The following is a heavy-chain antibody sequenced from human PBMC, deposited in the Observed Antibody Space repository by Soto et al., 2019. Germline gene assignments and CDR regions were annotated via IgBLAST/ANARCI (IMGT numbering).Heavy chain of an antibody. CDR1: GYSFTSYG. D-gene: IGHD3-10*01. J-gene: IGHJ3*02. CDR3: AGVCLGEEDGAFDI. Sequence: ASVKVSCKASGYSFTSYGISWVRQAPGQGPEWMGWISAYNGNTNYAHKFQGRVTMTTDTPTSTAYMELWSLRSDDTAVYYCAGVCLGEEDGAFDIWGKGTMVTVSS. CDR2: ISAYNGNT. V-gene: IGHV1-18*01.